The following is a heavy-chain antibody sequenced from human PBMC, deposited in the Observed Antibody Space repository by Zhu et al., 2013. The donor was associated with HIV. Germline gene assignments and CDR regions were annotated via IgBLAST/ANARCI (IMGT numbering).Heavy chain of an antibody. CDR2: INHSGST. CDR3: ARDSRRGLSSSWLTTRLGWFDP. V-gene: IGHV4-34*01. CDR1: GGSFSGYY. D-gene: IGHD6-13*01. Sequence: VQLQQWGAGLLKPSETLSLTCAVYGGSFSGYYWSWIRQPPGKGLEWIGEINHSGSTNYNPSLKSRVTISVDTSKNQFSLKLSSVTAADTAVYYCARDSRRGLSSSWLTTRLGWFDPWGQGTLVTVSS. J-gene: IGHJ5*02.